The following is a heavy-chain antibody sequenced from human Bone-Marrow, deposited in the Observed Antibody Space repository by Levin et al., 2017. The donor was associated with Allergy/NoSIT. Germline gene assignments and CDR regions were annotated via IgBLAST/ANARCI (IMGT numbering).Heavy chain of an antibody. D-gene: IGHD6-19*01. CDR3: ATAPDVAVAANKWYFAY. V-gene: IGHV3-30-3*01. J-gene: IGHJ4*02. Sequence: GGSLRLSCVASGVTFRGYAMHWVRQAPGKGLEWVAATSHDEGNKYYADSVKGRFTISRDNSKNTLFLQMNSLRAEDTAVYYCATAPDVAVAANKWYFAYWGQGTLVTVSS. CDR1: GVTFRGYA. CDR2: TSHDEGNK.